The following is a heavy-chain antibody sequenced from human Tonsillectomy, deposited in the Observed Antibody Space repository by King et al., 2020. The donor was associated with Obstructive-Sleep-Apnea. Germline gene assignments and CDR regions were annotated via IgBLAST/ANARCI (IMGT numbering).Heavy chain of an antibody. J-gene: IGHJ4*02. Sequence: QLQESGPGLVKPSQTLSLTCAVSGGSISSGGYSWSWIRQPPGKGLEWIGYIYYSGSTYYNPSLKIRVTISVDTSKNQFSLKLSSVTAADTAVYYCARDRHDYGFSFDYWGQGTLVTVSS. CDR3: ARDRHDYGFSFDY. CDR1: GGSISSGGYS. CDR2: IYYSGST. D-gene: IGHD4-17*01. V-gene: IGHV4-30-4*07.